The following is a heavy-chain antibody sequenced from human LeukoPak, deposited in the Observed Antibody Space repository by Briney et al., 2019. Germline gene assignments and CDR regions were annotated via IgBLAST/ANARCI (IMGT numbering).Heavy chain of an antibody. Sequence: GGSLRLSCAVSGFTFSGSAMHWVRQASGKGLEWVGRIRSNANSYATAYAASVKGRFTISRDDSKNTAYLQMNSLKIEDTAVYYCISPRDCTSTSCYVASDFDYWGQGTLVTVS. CDR1: GFTFSGSA. CDR3: ISPRDCTSTSCYVASDFDY. V-gene: IGHV3-73*01. J-gene: IGHJ4*02. D-gene: IGHD2-2*01. CDR2: IRSNANSYAT.